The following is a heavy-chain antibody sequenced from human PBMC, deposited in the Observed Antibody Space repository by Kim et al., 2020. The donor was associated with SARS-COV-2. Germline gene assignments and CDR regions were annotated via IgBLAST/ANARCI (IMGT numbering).Heavy chain of an antibody. CDR1: GFTLSDYY. V-gene: IGHV3-11*01. CDR3: ARETVSAEGMDV. CDR2: ISGSGTTV. J-gene: IGHJ6*02. Sequence: GGSLRLSCAVSGFTLSDYYISWIRQAPGKGLEWLSYISGSGTTVYYADSVKGRFTISRDNAKSSLYPQMNNLRAEDTALYYCARETVSAEGMDVWGQGTTVTVSS. D-gene: IGHD2-2*01.